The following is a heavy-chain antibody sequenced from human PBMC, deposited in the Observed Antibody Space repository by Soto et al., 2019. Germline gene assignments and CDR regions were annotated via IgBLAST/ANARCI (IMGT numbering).Heavy chain of an antibody. V-gene: IGHV1-18*01. J-gene: IGHJ6*02. D-gene: IGHD3-9*01. CDR3: ARDDYDITPGGWYYYGMDV. Sequence: QVQLVQSGAEVKKPGASVKVSCKASGYTFTSYGISWVRQAPGQGLEWMGWISAYNGNTNYAQKLQGRVTMTTDTSTSTAYMELRSLRAADTAVYCCARDDYDITPGGWYYYGMDVWGQGTTVTVSS. CDR1: GYTFTSYG. CDR2: ISAYNGNT.